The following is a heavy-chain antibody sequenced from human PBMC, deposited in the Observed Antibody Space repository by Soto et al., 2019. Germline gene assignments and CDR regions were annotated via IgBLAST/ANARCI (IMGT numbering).Heavy chain of an antibody. CDR1: GYSFTSYW. Sequence: GESLKISCKGSGYSFTSYWISWVRQMPGKGLEWMGRIDPIDSHTTYSPSFQGHVTISTDKSINTAYLQWSSLKASDTAMYYCARRYCSSATCPRNYYGMDVWGQGTTVTVSS. CDR2: IDPIDSHT. D-gene: IGHD2-2*01. J-gene: IGHJ6*02. CDR3: ARRYCSSATCPRNYYGMDV. V-gene: IGHV5-10-1*01.